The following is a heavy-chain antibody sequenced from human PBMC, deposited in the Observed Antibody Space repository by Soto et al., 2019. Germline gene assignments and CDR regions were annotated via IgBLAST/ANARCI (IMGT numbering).Heavy chain of an antibody. V-gene: IGHV4-31*03. Sequence: QVQLQESGPGLVKPSQTLSLTCTVSGGSISSGGYYWSWIRQHPGKGLEWTGYIYNSGSTYYNPSLKSRVSISVDTSKNQFSLKLSAVTAADTAVYYCARVVGGSIGYYYYFDYWGQGTLVTVSS. J-gene: IGHJ4*02. CDR1: GGSISSGGYY. D-gene: IGHD3-22*01. CDR2: IYNSGST. CDR3: ARVVGGSIGYYYYFDY.